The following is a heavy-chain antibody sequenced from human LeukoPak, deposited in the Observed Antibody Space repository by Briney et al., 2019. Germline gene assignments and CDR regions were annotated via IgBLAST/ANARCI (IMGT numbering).Heavy chain of an antibody. CDR2: INHSGST. D-gene: IGHD5-18*01. J-gene: IGHJ6*03. CDR3: ARGIQLWFRLYYYYYMDV. V-gene: IGHV4-34*01. Sequence: SETLSLTCAVYGGSFSGYYWSWIRQPPGKGLEWIGEINHSGSTNYNPSLKSRVTISVDTSKNQFSLKLSSVTAADTAVYYCARGIQLWFRLYYYYYMDVWGKGTTVTVSS. CDR1: GGSFSGYY.